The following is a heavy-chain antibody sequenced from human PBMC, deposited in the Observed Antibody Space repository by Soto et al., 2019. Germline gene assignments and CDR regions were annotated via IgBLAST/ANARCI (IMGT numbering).Heavy chain of an antibody. CDR3: ARLYYYSSVYYSGPLYALDI. J-gene: IGHJ3*02. V-gene: IGHV4-59*08. CDR1: GGSISSYY. D-gene: IGHD3-22*01. Sequence: SETLSLTCTVSGGSISSYYWIWIRQPPGKGLEWIGYIYYSGSTNYNPSLKSRVTISVDTSKNQFSLKLSSVTAADTAAYYCARLYYYSSVYYSGPLYALDICGQATMVTV. CDR2: IYYSGST.